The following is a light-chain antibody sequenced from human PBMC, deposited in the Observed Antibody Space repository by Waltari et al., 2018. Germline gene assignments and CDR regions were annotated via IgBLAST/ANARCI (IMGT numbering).Light chain of an antibody. CDR3: QQFKNYPLT. V-gene: IGKV1D-13*01. J-gene: IGKJ1*01. Sequence: AIQLTPSPSSLSASVGDRVTITCRASQGISSALAWYQQKPGKAPKLLIYDASSLERGVPSRFSVRGSGTYVTLTISSLQPEDFATYSCQQFKNYPLTFGQGTKVEIK. CDR1: QGISSA. CDR2: DAS.